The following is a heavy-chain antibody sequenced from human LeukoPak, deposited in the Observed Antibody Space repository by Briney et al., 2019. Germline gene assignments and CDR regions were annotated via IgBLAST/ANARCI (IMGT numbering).Heavy chain of an antibody. J-gene: IGHJ5*02. V-gene: IGHV3-30-3*01. CDR2: ISYDGSNK. D-gene: IGHD1-26*01. CDR1: GFTFSSYA. CDR3: ARDGDPYSGSLNWFDP. Sequence: PGGSLRLSCAASGFTFSSYAMHWVRQAPGKGLEWVAVISYDGSNKYYADSVKGRFTISRDNSKNTLYLQTNSLRAEDTAVYYCARDGDPYSGSLNWFDPWGQGTLVTVSS.